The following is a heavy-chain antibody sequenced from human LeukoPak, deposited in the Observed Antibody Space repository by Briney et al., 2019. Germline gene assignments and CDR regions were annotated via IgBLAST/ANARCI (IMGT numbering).Heavy chain of an antibody. V-gene: IGHV4-59*08. J-gene: IGHJ3*02. CDR2: IYYSGST. Sequence: SETLSLTCTVSGGSISSYYWLWIRQPPGKGLEYIGCIYYSGSTNYNPSLKSRVTISLDTSKNQFSLKLSSVTAADTAVYYCARRRGDYGSGELDIWGQGTMVTVSS. CDR1: GGSISSYY. D-gene: IGHD3-10*01. CDR3: ARRRGDYGSGELDI.